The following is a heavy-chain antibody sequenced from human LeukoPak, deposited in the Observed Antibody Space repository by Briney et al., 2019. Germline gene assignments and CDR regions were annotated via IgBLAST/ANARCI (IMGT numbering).Heavy chain of an antibody. CDR3: ARAVWFGELLSGGNYFDY. D-gene: IGHD3-10*01. V-gene: IGHV4-59*01. J-gene: IGHJ4*02. CDR2: IYYSGST. Sequence: TSETLSLTCTVSGGSISSYYWSWIRRPPGKGLEWIGYIYYSGSTNYNPSLKSRVTISVDTSKNQFSLKLSSATAADTAVYYCARAVWFGELLSGGNYFDYWGQGTLVTVSS. CDR1: GGSISSYY.